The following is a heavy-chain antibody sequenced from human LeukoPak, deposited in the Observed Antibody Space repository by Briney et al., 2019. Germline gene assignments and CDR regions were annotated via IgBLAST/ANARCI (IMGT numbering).Heavy chain of an antibody. Sequence: ASVKVSCKASGYTFTGYYMHWVRQAPGQGLEWMGIINPSGGSTSYAQKFQGRVTMTRDMSTSTVYMELSSLRSEDTAVYYCAGRAAAGMGYYFDYWGQGTLVTVSS. J-gene: IGHJ4*02. CDR2: INPSGGST. D-gene: IGHD6-13*01. V-gene: IGHV1-46*01. CDR1: GYTFTGYY. CDR3: AGRAAAGMGYYFDY.